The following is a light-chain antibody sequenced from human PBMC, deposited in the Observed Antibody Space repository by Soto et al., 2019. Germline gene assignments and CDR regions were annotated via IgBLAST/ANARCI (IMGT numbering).Light chain of an antibody. CDR1: QSVSSSY. J-gene: IGKJ5*01. V-gene: IGKV3D-20*01. CDR2: DTS. Sequence: IVLTQSPATLSLSPGERATISCGASQSVSSSYVAWYQHKPGLAPRLLIHDTSSRAIGIPDRLSGSKSGTNFTLTIRRMEPEDVGMYYCQQYGSSPITFGQGTRLDMK. CDR3: QQYGSSPIT.